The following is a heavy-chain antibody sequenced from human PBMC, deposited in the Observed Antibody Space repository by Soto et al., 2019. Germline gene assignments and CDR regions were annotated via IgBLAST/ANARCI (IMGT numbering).Heavy chain of an antibody. J-gene: IGHJ4*02. V-gene: IGHV1-58*01. CDR3: AKERGYSYGYDY. Sequence: SVKVSCKASGFTFTSSAVQWVRQARGQRLEWIGWIVVGSGNTNYAQKFQERVTITTDMSTSTAYMELSSLRSDDTAVYYCAKERGYSYGYDYWGQGTLVTVS. CDR1: GFTFTSSA. CDR2: IVVGSGNT. D-gene: IGHD5-18*01.